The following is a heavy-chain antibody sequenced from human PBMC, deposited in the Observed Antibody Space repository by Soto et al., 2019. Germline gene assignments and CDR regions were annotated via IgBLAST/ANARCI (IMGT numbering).Heavy chain of an antibody. V-gene: IGHV3-30-3*01. CDR3: ASLCSGGSCYSSWFDP. Sequence: GGSLRLSCAASGFTFSSYAMHWVRQAPGKGLECVAVIPYDGSNKYYAASVKGRFTISRDNSKNTLYLQMNSLGAEDTAVYYCASLCSGGSCYSSWFDPWGQGTLVTVSS. CDR2: IPYDGSNK. D-gene: IGHD2-15*01. J-gene: IGHJ5*02. CDR1: GFTFSSYA.